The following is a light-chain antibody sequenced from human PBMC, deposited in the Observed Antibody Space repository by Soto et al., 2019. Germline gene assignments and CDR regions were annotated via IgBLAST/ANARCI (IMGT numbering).Light chain of an antibody. Sequence: QSVLTQPPSASGSPGQSVTISCTGTSSDVGGYNYVSWYQQHPGKAPKFLIFEVSRRPSGVPDRFSGSKSGNTAYLTVSGIQADDGAGHYCSSYAGSNNPVIFGGGTKLTVL. J-gene: IGLJ2*01. CDR1: SSDVGGYNY. CDR2: EVS. V-gene: IGLV2-8*01. CDR3: SSYAGSNNPVI.